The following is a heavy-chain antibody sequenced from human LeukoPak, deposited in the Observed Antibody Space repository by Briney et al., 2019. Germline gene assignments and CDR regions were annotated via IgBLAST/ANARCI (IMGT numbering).Heavy chain of an antibody. Sequence: GESLRLSCAASGFSFDDNAMYWVRQTPGKGLEWVSLISGDGATTYYADSVKGRFNISRDNSKRSLYLQMNSLRSEDSALYYCAKDNQRGGFQHWGQCTLVTVSS. CDR2: ISGDGATT. V-gene: IGHV3-43*02. CDR1: GFSFDDNA. CDR3: AKDNQRGGFQH. J-gene: IGHJ1*01. D-gene: IGHD3-16*01.